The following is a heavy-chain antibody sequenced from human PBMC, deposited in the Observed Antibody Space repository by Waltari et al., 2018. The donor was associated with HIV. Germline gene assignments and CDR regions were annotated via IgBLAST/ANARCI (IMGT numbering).Heavy chain of an antibody. Sequence: QVQLVQSGAEVKKPGASVKVSCKASGYTFTGYYMHWVRQAPGQGLEWMGRSNPNSGGTNDSQKFQGRVTITRYTSISTAYMELSRLRSDDTAVYYCARGFSARNDYGDSDWGQGTLVTVSS. V-gene: IGHV1-2*06. D-gene: IGHD4-17*01. CDR2: SNPNSGGT. J-gene: IGHJ4*02. CDR1: GYTFTGYY. CDR3: ARGFSARNDYGDSD.